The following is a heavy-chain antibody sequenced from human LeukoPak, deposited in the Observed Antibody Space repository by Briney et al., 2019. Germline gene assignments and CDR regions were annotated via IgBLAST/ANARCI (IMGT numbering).Heavy chain of an antibody. CDR2: IIPILGIA. CDR3: ARDLGPAAIYYFDY. J-gene: IGHJ4*02. Sequence: SVKVSCKASGGTFSSYAISWVRQAPGQGLEWMGRIIPILGIANYVQKFQGRVTMTRDTSISTAYMELSRLRSDDTAVYYCARDLGPAAIYYFDYCGQGTLVTVSS. D-gene: IGHD2-2*01. V-gene: IGHV1-69*04. CDR1: GGTFSSYA.